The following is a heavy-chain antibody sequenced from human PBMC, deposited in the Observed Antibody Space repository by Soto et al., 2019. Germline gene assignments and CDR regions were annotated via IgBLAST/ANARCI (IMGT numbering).Heavy chain of an antibody. CDR1: GGSISGYY. D-gene: IGHD2-21*02. V-gene: IGHV4-59*01. CDR2: MYNTGST. Sequence: SSETLSLTCTVSGGSISGYYWSWIRQPPGKGLEWIGYMYNTGSTAYNPSFKSRVTISVDTSKNQFSLKLNSVTAADTAVYYCARDLWGYCGTDCYPLDVWGQGTTVTVS. CDR3: ARDLWGYCGTDCYPLDV. J-gene: IGHJ6*02.